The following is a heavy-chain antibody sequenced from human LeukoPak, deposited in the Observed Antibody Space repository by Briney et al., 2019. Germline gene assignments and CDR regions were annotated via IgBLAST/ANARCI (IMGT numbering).Heavy chain of an antibody. D-gene: IGHD1-26*01. CDR1: GYTFTDYY. J-gene: IGHJ4*02. CDR2: INPNSGAT. Sequence: GASVKVSCKASGYTFTDYYLHWVRQAPGQGPEWLGWINPNSGATKNAQIFQGRVSMTRDTSITTAYMELSSLTSSDTAVYFCARAYSATYFYDCWGQGTLVTVSS. V-gene: IGHV1-2*02. CDR3: ARAYSATYFYDC.